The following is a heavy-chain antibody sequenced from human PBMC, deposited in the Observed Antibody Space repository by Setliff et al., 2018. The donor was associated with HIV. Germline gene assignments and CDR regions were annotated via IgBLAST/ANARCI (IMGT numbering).Heavy chain of an antibody. CDR2: ISGTAVTT. J-gene: IGHJ4*02. CDR3: ARAPGRFVYNSYFFDY. CDR1: GFTFTHYS. D-gene: IGHD3-3*01. Sequence: GGSLRLSCAASGFTFTHYSMIWVRQAPGTGLEWVSGISGTAVTTHYADSVKGRFTISRDSSKNTLYLQMSSLRVEDTALYYCARAPGRFVYNSYFFDYWGQGTLVTVSS. V-gene: IGHV3-23*01.